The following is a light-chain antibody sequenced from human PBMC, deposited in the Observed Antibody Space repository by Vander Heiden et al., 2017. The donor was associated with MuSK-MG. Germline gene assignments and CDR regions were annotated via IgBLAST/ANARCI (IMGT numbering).Light chain of an antibody. J-gene: IGLJ2*01. Sequence: QSALTQPPSASGSPGQSVTISCTGTSSDVGAYKFVSWYHQHPGKAPNLVIYEVTKRPSGVPDRFSGSKSGNTASLTVSGLQAEDDADYYCSSHAGNYVVFGAGTKLTVL. CDR3: SSHAGNYVV. CDR2: EVT. V-gene: IGLV2-8*01. CDR1: SSDVGAYKF.